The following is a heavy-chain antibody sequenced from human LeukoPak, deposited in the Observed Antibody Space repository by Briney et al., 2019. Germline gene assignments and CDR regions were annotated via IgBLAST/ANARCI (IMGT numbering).Heavy chain of an antibody. J-gene: IGHJ4*02. Sequence: GGSLRLSCAVSGFNVSSDYMTWVRQAPGTGLHSPSVLYTGGTTYYANSVKGRFTISRDNSKNTLYLQVNSLRAEDTAIYYCARVKGETPAFDFWGQGTLVTVSS. V-gene: IGHV3-53*01. CDR1: GFNVSSDY. CDR3: ARVKGETPAFDF. D-gene: IGHD3-10*01. CDR2: LYTGGTT.